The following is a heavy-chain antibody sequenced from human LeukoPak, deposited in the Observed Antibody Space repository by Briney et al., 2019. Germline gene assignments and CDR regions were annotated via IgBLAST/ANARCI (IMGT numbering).Heavy chain of an antibody. CDR2: IYYSGST. CDR3: ARTRYYYNSRSYGAPYYFDY. V-gene: IGHV4-39*01. J-gene: IGHJ4*02. CDR1: GGSISSNSYY. Sequence: SETLSLTCAVSGGSISSNSYYWGWIRQPPGKGLEWIGSIYYSGSTYYNPSLKSRVTISVDTSKNQFSLKLSSVIAADTAVYYCARTRYYYNSRSYGAPYYFDYWGQGTLVTVSS. D-gene: IGHD3-10*01.